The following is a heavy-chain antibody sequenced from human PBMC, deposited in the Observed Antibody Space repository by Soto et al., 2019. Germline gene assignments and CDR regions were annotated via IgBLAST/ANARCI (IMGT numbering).Heavy chain of an antibody. Sequence: PGESLKISCKGSGYSFTSYWIGWVRQMPGKGLEWMGIIYPGDSDTRYSPSFEGQVTISADKSITTAYLQWSSLKASDTAMYYCARLSYSSSRHYGMDVWGQGTTVTVSS. CDR2: IYPGDSDT. CDR1: GYSFTSYW. V-gene: IGHV5-51*01. D-gene: IGHD6-6*01. J-gene: IGHJ6*02. CDR3: ARLSYSSSRHYGMDV.